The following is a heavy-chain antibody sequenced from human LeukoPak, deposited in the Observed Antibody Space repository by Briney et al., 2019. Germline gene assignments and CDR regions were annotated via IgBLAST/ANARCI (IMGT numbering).Heavy chain of an antibody. CDR1: GFSFTNYG. CDR2: IIYDGCYK. V-gene: IGHV3-30*18. Sequence: GRSLRLSCAASGFSFTNYGVHWVRQAPGKGLEWVAVIIYDGCYKYYADSVKGRFTISRDDSKKTVYLQMNSLRAEDTAVYYCAKDLISMVRGSAMDVWGQGTTVTVSS. J-gene: IGHJ6*02. CDR3: AKDLISMVRGSAMDV. D-gene: IGHD3-10*01.